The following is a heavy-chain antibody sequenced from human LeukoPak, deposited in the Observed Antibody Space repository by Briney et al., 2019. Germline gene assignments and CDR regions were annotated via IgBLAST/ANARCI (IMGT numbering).Heavy chain of an antibody. Sequence: GSLRLSCAASGFSFRTYAMGWVRQAPGKGLEWVSTVSEGGVLTYYAASVKGRFTVSRDNSKNTLYLQMNSLRAEDAAVYYCAKEGRPNSGGGYYDYWGQGTRVTVSS. CDR1: GFSFRTYA. CDR2: VSEGGVLT. J-gene: IGHJ4*02. V-gene: IGHV3-23*01. D-gene: IGHD2-15*01. CDR3: AKEGRPNSGGGYYDY.